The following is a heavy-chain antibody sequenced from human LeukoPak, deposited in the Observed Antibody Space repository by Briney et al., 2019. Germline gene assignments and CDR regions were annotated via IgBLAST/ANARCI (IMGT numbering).Heavy chain of an antibody. V-gene: IGHV4-59*12. CDR2: IYHSGST. D-gene: IGHD6-13*01. CDR1: GGSISSYY. Sequence: SETLSLTCTVSGGSISSYYWSWIRQPPGKGLEWIGEIYHSGSTNYNPSLKSRVAISVDKSKNQFSLKLSSVTAADTAVYYCARVLDIAAAGAFDYWGQGTLVTVSS. J-gene: IGHJ4*02. CDR3: ARVLDIAAAGAFDY.